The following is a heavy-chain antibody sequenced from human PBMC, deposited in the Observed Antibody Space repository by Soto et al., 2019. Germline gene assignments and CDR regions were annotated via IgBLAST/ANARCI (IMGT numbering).Heavy chain of an antibody. D-gene: IGHD4-17*01. CDR3: AGDDYGDYSYFAY. J-gene: IGHJ4*02. CDR2: IWYDGSNK. Sequence: QVQLVESGGGVVQPGRSLRLSCAASGFTFSNYGMHWVRQAPGKGLEWVAVIWYDGSNKYYADSVKGRFTISRDNSKNPLYRQMNTLTAEDMAVYYCAGDDYGDYSYFAYWGQGTLVAVSS. CDR1: GFTFSNYG. V-gene: IGHV3-33*01.